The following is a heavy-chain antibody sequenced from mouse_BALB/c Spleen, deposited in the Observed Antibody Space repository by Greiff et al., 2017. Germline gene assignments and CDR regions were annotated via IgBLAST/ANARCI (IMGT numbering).Heavy chain of an antibody. CDR2: ISSGSSTI. Sequence: EVKLQESGGGLVQPGGSRKLSCAASGFTFSSFGMHWVRQAPEKGLEWVAYISSGSSTIYYADTVKGRFTISRDNPKNTLFLQMTSLRSEDTAMYYCARKDYYYAMDYWGQGTSVTVSS. CDR1: GFTFSSFG. J-gene: IGHJ4*01. V-gene: IGHV5-17*02. CDR3: ARKDYYYAMDY.